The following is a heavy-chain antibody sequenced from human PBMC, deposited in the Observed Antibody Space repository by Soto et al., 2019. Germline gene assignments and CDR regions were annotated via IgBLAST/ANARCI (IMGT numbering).Heavy chain of an antibody. CDR1: GFSLSTSGVG. CDR3: AHKQSWAAAGRGVGWREN. J-gene: IGHJ4*02. CDR2: IYWNDDK. D-gene: IGHD6-13*01. V-gene: IGHV2-5*01. Sequence: QITLKESGPTLVKPTQTLTLTCTFSGFSLSTSGVGVGWIRQPPGKALEWLALIYWNDDKRYSPSLKSRLTITKDTSKNQVVLTMTNMDPVDTATYYCAHKQSWAAAGRGVGWRENWGQGTLVTVSS.